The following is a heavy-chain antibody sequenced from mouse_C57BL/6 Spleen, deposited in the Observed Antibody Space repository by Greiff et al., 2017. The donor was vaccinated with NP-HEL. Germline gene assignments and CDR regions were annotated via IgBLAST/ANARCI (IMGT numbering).Heavy chain of an antibody. V-gene: IGHV1-64*01. CDR3: VNFDGSSFYAMDY. J-gene: IGHJ4*01. Sequence: QVQLQQPGAELVKPGASVKLSCKASGYTFTSYWMHWVKQRPGQGLEWIGMIHPSSGSTNYNEKFKSKATLTADKSSSTAYMQLSSLTSEYSAVDYCVNFDGSSFYAMDYWGQGTSVTVSA. CDR2: IHPSSGST. CDR1: GYTFTSYW. D-gene: IGHD1-1*01.